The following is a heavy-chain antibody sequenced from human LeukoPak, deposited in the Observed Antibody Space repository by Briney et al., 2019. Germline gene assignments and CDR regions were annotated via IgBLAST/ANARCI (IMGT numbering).Heavy chain of an antibody. CDR1: GFNFNIYS. Sequence: PGGSLRLSCAASGFNFNIYSMNWVRQAPGKGLEWISYITSDTRTIHHADSVKGRFTIYRDNSKSSVFLQMNSLRGDDTAVYYCARSVEGHFDFWGREPWSPSPQ. CDR2: ITSDTRTI. CDR3: ARSVEGHFDF. J-gene: IGHJ4*02. D-gene: IGHD1-1*01. V-gene: IGHV3-48*04.